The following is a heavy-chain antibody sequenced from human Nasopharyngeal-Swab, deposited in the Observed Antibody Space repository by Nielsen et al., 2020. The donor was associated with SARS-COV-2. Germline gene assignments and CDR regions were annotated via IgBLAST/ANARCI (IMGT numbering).Heavy chain of an antibody. J-gene: IGHJ4*02. D-gene: IGHD4-17*01. CDR3: AQLPREIYGDYVLDY. CDR2: ISYDGSNK. Sequence: GGSLRLSYAASGFTFSSYGMHWVRQAPGKGLEWVAVISYDGSNKYYADSVKGRFTISRDNSKNTMYLQMNSLRAEDTAVYYCAQLPREIYGDYVLDYWGQGTLVTVSS. CDR1: GFTFSSYG. V-gene: IGHV3-30*18.